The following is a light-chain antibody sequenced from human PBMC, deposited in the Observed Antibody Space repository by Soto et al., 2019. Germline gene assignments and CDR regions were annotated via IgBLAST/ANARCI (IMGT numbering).Light chain of an antibody. CDR2: GAS. CDR3: QQYGSSPRT. CDR1: QSVRNNY. Sequence: EIVLTQSPGTLSVSPGETATLSCRASQSVRNNYLAWYQQRSGQAPRLLMYGASTTAKGIPDRFSGSGSGTDFTLTINSLEPEDFAVYFCQQYGSSPRTFGQGTKVDIK. J-gene: IGKJ1*01. V-gene: IGKV3-20*01.